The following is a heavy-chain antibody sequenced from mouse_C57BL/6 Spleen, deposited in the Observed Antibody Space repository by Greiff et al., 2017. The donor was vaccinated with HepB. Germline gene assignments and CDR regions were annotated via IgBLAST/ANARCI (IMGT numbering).Heavy chain of an antibody. CDR2: ISYSGST. Sequence: VQLKESGPGMVKPSQSLSLTCTVTGYSITSGYDWHWIRHFPGNKLEWMGYISYSGSTNYNPSLKSRISITHDTSKNHFFLKLNSVTTEDTATYYCAREGGILLRSSWYFDVWGTGTTVTVSS. J-gene: IGHJ1*03. V-gene: IGHV3-1*01. CDR3: AREGGILLRSSWYFDV. D-gene: IGHD1-1*01. CDR1: GYSITSGYD.